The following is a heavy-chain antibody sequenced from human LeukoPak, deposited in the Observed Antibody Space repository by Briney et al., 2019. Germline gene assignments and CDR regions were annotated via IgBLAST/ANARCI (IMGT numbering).Heavy chain of an antibody. V-gene: IGHV3-23*01. CDR1: GFTSSNYA. J-gene: IGHJ4*02. CDR2: ISGSGGST. CDR3: AKEYSSGWWYFDY. Sequence: GGSLRLSCAASGFTSSNYAMSWVRQAPGKGQEWVSLISGSGGSTYYADSVKGRFTISRDNSKNTLYLQMNSLRAEDTAVYYCAKEYSSGWWYFDYWGQGTLVTVSS. D-gene: IGHD6-19*01.